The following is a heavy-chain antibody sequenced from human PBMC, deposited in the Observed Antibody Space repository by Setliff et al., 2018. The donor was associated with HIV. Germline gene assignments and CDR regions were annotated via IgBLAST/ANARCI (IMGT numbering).Heavy chain of an antibody. CDR2: IYHSGSA. Sequence: SETLSLTCTVSGGSISSSTYYWGWIRQPPGKGLEWIGSIYHSGSAYYNPSLESRVTILVDTSKNHFSLNLSSVTAADTAVYYCAISNFWSGYSTSPPDYFDYWGQGMLVTVSS. CDR1: GGSISSSTYY. V-gene: IGHV4-39*02. D-gene: IGHD3-3*01. J-gene: IGHJ4*02. CDR3: AISNFWSGYSTSPPDYFDY.